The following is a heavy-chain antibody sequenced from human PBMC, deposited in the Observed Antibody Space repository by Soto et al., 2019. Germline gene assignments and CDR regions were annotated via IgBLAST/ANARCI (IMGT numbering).Heavy chain of an antibody. V-gene: IGHV3-30*18. CDR3: AKGAGWGDDFWNAYYRFYYYMDV. Sequence: QVQLVESGGGVVQPGRSLRLSCEASGFNFSNFGMHWVRQAPGKGLEWVAVISYDGSNKYYADSVKGRFTISRDTSKRTLYIEMNSLRTEDTAVYYCAKGAGWGDDFWNAYYRFYYYMDVWGKGTTVTVSS. CDR2: ISYDGSNK. J-gene: IGHJ6*03. D-gene: IGHD3-3*01. CDR1: GFNFSNFG.